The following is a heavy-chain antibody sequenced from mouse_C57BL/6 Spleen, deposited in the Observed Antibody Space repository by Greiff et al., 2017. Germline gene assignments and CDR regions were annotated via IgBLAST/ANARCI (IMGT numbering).Heavy chain of an antibody. Sequence: VQLQQSGPELVKPGASVKISCKASGYTFTDYCMNWVKQSHGKSLEWIGDINPNNGGTSYNQKFKGKATLTVDNSSSTAYMERRSLTSEDSAVYYCAREGKDGYYDYFDYWGQGTTLTVSS. V-gene: IGHV1-26*01. CDR1: GYTFTDYC. D-gene: IGHD2-3*01. CDR2: INPNNGGT. CDR3: AREGKDGYYDYFDY. J-gene: IGHJ2*01.